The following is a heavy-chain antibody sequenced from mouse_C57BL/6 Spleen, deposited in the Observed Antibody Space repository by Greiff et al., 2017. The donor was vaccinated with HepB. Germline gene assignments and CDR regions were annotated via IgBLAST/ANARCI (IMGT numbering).Heavy chain of an antibody. J-gene: IGHJ3*01. Sequence: VKLMESGAELVRPGASVTLSCKASGYTFTDYEMHWVKQTPVHGLEWIGAIDPETGGTAYNQKFKGKAILTADKSSSTAYMELRSLTSEDSAVYYCTSYGSSRFAYWGQGTLVTVSA. CDR1: GYTFTDYE. CDR3: TSYGSSRFAY. V-gene: IGHV1-15*01. D-gene: IGHD1-1*01. CDR2: IDPETGGT.